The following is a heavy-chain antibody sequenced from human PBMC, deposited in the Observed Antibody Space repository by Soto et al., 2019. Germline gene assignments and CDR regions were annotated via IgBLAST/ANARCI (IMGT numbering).Heavy chain of an antibody. CDR1: GGSSSSTSYY. Sequence: PSETLSLTCTVSGGSSSSTSYYWGWIRQPPGKGLEWIGSIYSSGNTYYNPSLKSRVTISVDTSKNHLSLKLSSVTAADTAVYYCARYSGYGGSNYYYYYLDVRGKGTTVTVSS. CDR2: IYSSGNT. J-gene: IGHJ6*03. D-gene: IGHD5-12*01. V-gene: IGHV4-39*02. CDR3: ARYSGYGGSNYYYYYLDV.